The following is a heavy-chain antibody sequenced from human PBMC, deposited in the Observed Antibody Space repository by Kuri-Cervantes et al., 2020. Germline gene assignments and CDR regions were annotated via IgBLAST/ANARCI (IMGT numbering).Heavy chain of an antibody. CDR2: ISYDGSNK. J-gene: IGHJ5*02. Sequence: GGSLRLSCAASGFTFSSYGMHRVRQAPGKGLEWVAVISYDGSNKYYADSVKGRFTISRDNSKNTLYLQMNSLRSDDTAVYYCARGLVYYGSGSYYKFWFDPWGQGTLVTVSS. CDR1: GFTFSSYG. D-gene: IGHD3-10*01. V-gene: IGHV3-30*03. CDR3: ARGLVYYGSGSYYKFWFDP.